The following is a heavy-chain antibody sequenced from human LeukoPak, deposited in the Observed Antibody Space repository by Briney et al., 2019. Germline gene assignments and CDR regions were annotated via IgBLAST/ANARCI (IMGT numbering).Heavy chain of an antibody. J-gene: IGHJ4*02. CDR1: GFTFSSYA. CDR3: AKWGDGYNSLDY. Sequence: GGSLRLSCAASGFTFSSYAMSWVRQAPGKGLEWVSAISGSGGSTHYADSVKGRFTISRDNSKNTLYLQMNSLRAEDTAVYYCAKWGDGYNSLDYWGQGTLVTVSS. D-gene: IGHD5-24*01. CDR2: ISGSGGST. V-gene: IGHV3-23*01.